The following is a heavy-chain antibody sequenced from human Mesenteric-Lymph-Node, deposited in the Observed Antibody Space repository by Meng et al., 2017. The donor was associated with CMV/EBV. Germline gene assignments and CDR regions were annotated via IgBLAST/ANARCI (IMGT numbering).Heavy chain of an antibody. V-gene: IGHV3-23*03. D-gene: IGHD2-2*01. CDR2: MYSGGSST. CDR3: ARSRGCNNTSCYRDS. Sequence: GESLKISCSASGFPLSSYDMSWVRQAPGKGLEWVSIMYSGGSSTYYADSVKGRFTISRDNSKNTLFLQMNSLRAGDTAVYYCARSRGCNNTSCYRDSWGQGTLVTVSS. J-gene: IGHJ4*02. CDR1: GFPLSSYD.